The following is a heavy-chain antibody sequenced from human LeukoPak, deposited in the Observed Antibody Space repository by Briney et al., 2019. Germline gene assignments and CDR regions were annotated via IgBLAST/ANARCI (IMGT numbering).Heavy chain of an antibody. D-gene: IGHD2-15*01. CDR1: GYSFANYW. Sequence: GESLKISCKGSGYSFANYWIVWVRQMPGKGLEWMGIIYPGDSDTRYSPSFQGQVTISADKSISTAYLQWSSLKASDTAMYFCARRASYCSGGSCYADWYFDLWGRGTLVTVSS. CDR2: IYPGDSDT. J-gene: IGHJ2*01. CDR3: ARRASYCSGGSCYADWYFDL. V-gene: IGHV5-51*01.